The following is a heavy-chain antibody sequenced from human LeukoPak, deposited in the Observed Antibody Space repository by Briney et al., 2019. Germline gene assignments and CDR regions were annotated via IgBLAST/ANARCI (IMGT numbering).Heavy chain of an antibody. J-gene: IGHJ4*02. V-gene: IGHV4-39*07. Sequence: SETLSLTCTVSGGSISSSSYYWGWIRQPPGKGLEWIGSIYYSRSTYYNPSLKSRVTISVDTSKNQFSLKLSSVTAADTAVYYCRVDTPFFDYWGQGTLVTVSS. D-gene: IGHD5-18*01. CDR3: RVDTPFFDY. CDR2: IYYSRST. CDR1: GGSISSSSYY.